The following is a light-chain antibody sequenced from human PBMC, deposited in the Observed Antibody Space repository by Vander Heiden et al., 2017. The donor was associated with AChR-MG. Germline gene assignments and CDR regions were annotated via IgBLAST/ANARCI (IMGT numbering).Light chain of an antibody. J-gene: IGKJ1*01. CDR3: QQGDSYSQT. V-gene: IGKV1-5*03. CDR2: KGE. Sequence: DIRMTQSPSTMSASIGDTVTITCRASQSISTRLAWYQQKPGKAPTLLIYKGEILEGGVPSRFSGSGSGAEFTLTISSLQPDDSATYYCQQGDSYSQTFGQGTRVNIK. CDR1: QSISTR.